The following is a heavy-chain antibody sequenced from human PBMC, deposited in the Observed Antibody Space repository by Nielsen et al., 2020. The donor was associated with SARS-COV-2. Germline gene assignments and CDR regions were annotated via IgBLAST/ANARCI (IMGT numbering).Heavy chain of an antibody. CDR1: GGSISSGGYY. Sequence: SETLSLTCTVSGGSISSGGYYWGWIRQPPGKGLEWIGSIYYSGSTYYNPSLKSRVTISVDTSKNQFSLKLSSVTAADTAVYYCARHQLSGITIFGVVTRYGMDVWGQGTTVTVSS. CDR2: IYYSGST. J-gene: IGHJ6*02. CDR3: ARHQLSGITIFGVVTRYGMDV. D-gene: IGHD3-3*01. V-gene: IGHV4-39*01.